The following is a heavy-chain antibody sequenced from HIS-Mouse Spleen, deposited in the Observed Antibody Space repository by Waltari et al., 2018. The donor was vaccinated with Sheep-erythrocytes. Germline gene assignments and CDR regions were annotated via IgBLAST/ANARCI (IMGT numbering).Heavy chain of an antibody. Sequence: QVQLQQWAAGLLKPSETLSLTCAVYGGSFSGYYWSWIRQPPGKGLEWIGEINHSGSTNYNPSLKSRVTISVDTSKNQFSLKLSSVTAADTAVYYCARALSIAARPNWFDPWGQGTLVTVSS. CDR3: ARALSIAARPNWFDP. CDR1: GGSFSGYY. J-gene: IGHJ5*02. V-gene: IGHV4-34*01. D-gene: IGHD6-6*01. CDR2: INHSGST.